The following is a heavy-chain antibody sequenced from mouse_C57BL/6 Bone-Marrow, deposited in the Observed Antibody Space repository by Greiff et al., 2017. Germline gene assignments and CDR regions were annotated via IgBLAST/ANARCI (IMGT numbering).Heavy chain of an antibody. CDR1: GYTFTSYW. J-gene: IGHJ3*01. D-gene: IGHD2-2*01. V-gene: IGHV1-69*01. CDR3: AREDGYDVFAY. Sequence: VQLQQPGAELVMPGASVKLSCKASGYTFTSYWMHWVKQWPGQGLEWIGEIDPSDSYTNYNQKFKGKSTLTVDKSSSTAYMQLSSLTSEDSAVYYCAREDGYDVFAYWGQGTLVTVSA. CDR2: IDPSDSYT.